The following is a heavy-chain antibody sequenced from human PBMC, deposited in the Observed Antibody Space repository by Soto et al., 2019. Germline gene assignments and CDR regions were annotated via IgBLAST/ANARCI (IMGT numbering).Heavy chain of an antibody. Sequence: QPGGSPRLSCAASGFTFSSYAMSWVRQAPGKGLEWVSAISGSGGSTYYADSVKGRFTISRDNSKNTLYLQMNSLRAEDTAVYYCAKVLSMIAARPHYYYYYMDVWGKGTTVTVSS. D-gene: IGHD6-6*01. V-gene: IGHV3-23*01. CDR1: GFTFSSYA. CDR3: AKVLSMIAARPHYYYYYMDV. J-gene: IGHJ6*03. CDR2: ISGSGGST.